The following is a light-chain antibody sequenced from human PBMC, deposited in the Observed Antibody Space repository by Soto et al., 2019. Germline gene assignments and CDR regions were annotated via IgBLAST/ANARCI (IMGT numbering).Light chain of an antibody. CDR3: QQRNYWQVT. V-gene: IGKV3D-11*02. CDR2: DAS. CDR1: QSVSSY. Sequence: EIVLTQSPATLSLSPGARATLSCRASQSVSSYLAWYQQKPGQAPRLLIYDASNRATGIPARFSGSGSGTDFTLTISSLEPEDFAVYYCQQRNYWQVTFGQGTRLEI. J-gene: IGKJ5*01.